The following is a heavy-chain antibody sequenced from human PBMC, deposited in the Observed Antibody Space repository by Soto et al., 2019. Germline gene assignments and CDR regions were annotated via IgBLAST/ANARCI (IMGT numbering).Heavy chain of an antibody. CDR1: GGSISSGGYY. J-gene: IGHJ5*02. CDR2: IYYSGST. Sequence: QVQLQESGPGLVKPSQTLSLTCTVSGGSISSGGYYWSWIRQHPGKGLEWIGYIYYSGSTYYNPSLKSRVTISVDTSKNQFSLKLSSVTAADTAVYYCARVPSAAGTENWFDPWGQGTLVTVSS. D-gene: IGHD6-13*01. V-gene: IGHV4-31*03. CDR3: ARVPSAAGTENWFDP.